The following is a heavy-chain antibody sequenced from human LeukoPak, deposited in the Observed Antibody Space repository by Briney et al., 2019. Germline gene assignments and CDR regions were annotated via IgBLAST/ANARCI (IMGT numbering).Heavy chain of an antibody. Sequence: GSVTVSLTSAVCTFTNYGICWVRQAPAQGLEWVGWIITYNGNTNYVQKIQGRVTMTTDTSTTTAYMELRSLRCDDTAVYYCTRAQYRKSYFDSWGQGTLVTVSS. J-gene: IGHJ4*02. CDR3: TRAQYRKSYFDS. V-gene: IGHV1-18*01. CDR1: VCTFTNYG. CDR2: IITYNGNT. D-gene: IGHD2-2*02.